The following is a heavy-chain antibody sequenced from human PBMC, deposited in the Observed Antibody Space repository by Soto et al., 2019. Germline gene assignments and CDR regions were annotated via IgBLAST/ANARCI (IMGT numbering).Heavy chain of an antibody. V-gene: IGHV1-46*01. CDR3: ARAIAADGDFDY. D-gene: IGHD6-13*01. CDR2: INPSGGIE. CDR1: GYTFTSYY. Sequence: QVQLGQSGAEVKKPGASAQVSCKASGYTFTSYYMHWVRPAPGQGLEWMGRINPSGGIESYAQKFRGSVNMTMDTSTSTVYMEQGSLRSEDTAVYYCARAIAADGDFDYRGQGTLVTVSS. J-gene: IGHJ4*02.